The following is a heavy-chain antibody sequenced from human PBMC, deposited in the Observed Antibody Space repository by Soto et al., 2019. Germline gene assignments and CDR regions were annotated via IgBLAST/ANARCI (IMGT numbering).Heavy chain of an antibody. D-gene: IGHD5-12*01. V-gene: IGHV2-5*01. CDR2: IYWNDDK. J-gene: IGHJ5*02. Sequence: SGPTLVNPTQTLTLTCTFSGFSLSTSGVGVGWIRQPPGKALEWLALIYWNDDKRYSPSLKSRPTITKDTSKNQVVLTMTNMEPVDTATYYCAPTLPYSGYDYFPYVWFDPWGQGTLVTVSS. CDR1: GFSLSTSGVG. CDR3: APTLPYSGYDYFPYVWFDP.